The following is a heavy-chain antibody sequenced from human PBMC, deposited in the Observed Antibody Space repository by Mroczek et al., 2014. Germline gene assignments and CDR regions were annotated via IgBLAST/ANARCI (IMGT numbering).Heavy chain of an antibody. CDR2: INHSGST. D-gene: IGHD3-3*01. Sequence: QVQLQQWGAGLLKPSETLSLTCAVYGGSFSGYYWSWIRQPPGKGLEWIGEINHSGSTNYNPSLKSRVTISVDTSKNQFSLKLSSVTAADTAVYYCASSEKVYDFWSGGPSAAFDIWGQGTMVTVSS. CDR1: GGSFSGYY. V-gene: IGHV4-34*01. J-gene: IGHJ3*02. CDR3: ASSEKVYDFWSGGPSAAFDI.